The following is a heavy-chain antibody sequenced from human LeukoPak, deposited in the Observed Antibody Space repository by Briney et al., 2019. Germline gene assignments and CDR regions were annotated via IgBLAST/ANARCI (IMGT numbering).Heavy chain of an antibody. Sequence: PGGSLRLSCAASGFTFSSYWMSWVRQAPGKGLEWVANIKQDGSEKYYVDSVKGRFTISRDNAKNSLYLQMNSLRAEDTAVYYCARGVIGARDAFDIWGQGTMVTVSS. D-gene: IGHD3-16*02. CDR2: IKQDGSEK. J-gene: IGHJ3*02. V-gene: IGHV3-7*04. CDR1: GFTFSSYW. CDR3: ARGVIGARDAFDI.